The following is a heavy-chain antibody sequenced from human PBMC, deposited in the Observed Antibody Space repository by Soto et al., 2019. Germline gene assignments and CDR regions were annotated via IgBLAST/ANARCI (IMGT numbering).Heavy chain of an antibody. V-gene: IGHV3-11*01. CDR1: GFTLSDYY. J-gene: IGHJ5*02. Sequence: QVQLVESGGGLVKPGGSLTLSCVGSGFTLSDYYMSWIRQAPGKGLEWVAYIGHTGSPIFYADSVKGRFTISRDNAKNSLYLQMNSLRAEDTALYYCARGSWYYCFDRWGQGTLVTVSS. CDR3: ARGSWYYCFDR. D-gene: IGHD3-3*01. CDR2: IGHTGSPI.